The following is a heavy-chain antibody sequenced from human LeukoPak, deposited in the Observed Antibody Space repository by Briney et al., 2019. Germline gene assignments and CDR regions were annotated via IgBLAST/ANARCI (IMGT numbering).Heavy chain of an antibody. Sequence: SETLSLTCTVSGGSISSYYWSWIRQPPGKGLEWIGYIYYGGSTNYNPPLKSRVTISVDTSKNQFSLKLSSVTAADTAVYYCARVLEGFDWDRYFDLWGRGTLVTVSS. CDR3: ARVLEGFDWDRYFDL. D-gene: IGHD3-9*01. J-gene: IGHJ2*01. V-gene: IGHV4-59*01. CDR1: GGSISSYY. CDR2: IYYGGST.